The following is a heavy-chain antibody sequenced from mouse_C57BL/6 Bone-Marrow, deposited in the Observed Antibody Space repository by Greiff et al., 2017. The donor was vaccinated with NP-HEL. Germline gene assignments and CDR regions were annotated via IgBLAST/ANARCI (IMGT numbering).Heavy chain of an antibody. V-gene: IGHV1-52*01. Sequence: QVQLQQPGAELVRPGSSVKLSCKASGYTFTSYWMHRVKQRPIQGLEWIGNIDPSDSETHYNQKFKDKATLTVDKSSSTAYMQLSSLTSEDSAVYYCARSRVYYGSSYPFAYWGQGTLVTVSA. J-gene: IGHJ3*01. CDR3: ARSRVYYGSSYPFAY. CDR2: IDPSDSET. CDR1: GYTFTSYW. D-gene: IGHD1-1*01.